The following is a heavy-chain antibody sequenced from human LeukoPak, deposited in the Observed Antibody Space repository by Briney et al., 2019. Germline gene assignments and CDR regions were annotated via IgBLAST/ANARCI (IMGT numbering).Heavy chain of an antibody. CDR3: ARSYYYDSSGYPSPGFDY. D-gene: IGHD3-22*01. Sequence: SETLSLTCTVSGGSISSYYWSWIRQPPGKGLEWIGYIYYSGSTNYNPSLKSRVTISVDTSKNQFSLKLSSVTAADTAVYYCARSYYYDSSGYPSPGFDYWGQGTLVIVSS. J-gene: IGHJ4*02. CDR2: IYYSGST. V-gene: IGHV4-59*01. CDR1: GGSISSYY.